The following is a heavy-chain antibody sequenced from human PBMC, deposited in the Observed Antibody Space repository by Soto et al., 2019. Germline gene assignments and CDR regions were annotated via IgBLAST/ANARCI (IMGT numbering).Heavy chain of an antibody. J-gene: IGHJ3*02. CDR3: ARDLYYSSGRYFDHDAFDI. CDR1: GYNFTSYG. D-gene: IGHD6-19*01. CDR2: ISPHNDRT. V-gene: IGHV1-18*01. Sequence: QVQLVQSGADVKKPGASVKVSCKASGYNFTSYGISWVRQAPGQGLEWMGWISPHNDRTKYARRFQDGVTMTTETPTSTAYMELGSLRSDDTAVYYCARDLYYSSGRYFDHDAFDIWGQGTVVTVSS.